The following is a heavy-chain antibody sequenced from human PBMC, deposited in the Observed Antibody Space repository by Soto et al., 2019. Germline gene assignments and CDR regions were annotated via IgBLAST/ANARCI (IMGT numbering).Heavy chain of an antibody. V-gene: IGHV4-34*01. Sequence: SSETLSLTCAVYGWSFSGYYWSWIRQPPGKGLEWIGGINHSGSTNYNPSLKSRVTISVDTSKNQFSLKLSSVTAADTAVYYCARGGYYGSGSYSGFYFDYWGQGTLVTVSS. J-gene: IGHJ4*02. CDR3: ARGGYYGSGSYSGFYFDY. CDR2: INHSGST. D-gene: IGHD3-10*01. CDR1: GWSFSGYY.